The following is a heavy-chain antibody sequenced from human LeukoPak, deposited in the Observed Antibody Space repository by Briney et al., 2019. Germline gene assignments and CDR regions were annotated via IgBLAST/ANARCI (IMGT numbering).Heavy chain of an antibody. J-gene: IGHJ5*02. CDR3: ARPTRGYCSGGSCYATPHGWFDP. CDR2: IYHSGST. V-gene: IGHV4-38-2*01. D-gene: IGHD2-15*01. CDR1: GYSISCGYY. Sequence: KPSETLSLTCAVSGYSISCGYYSCWIRQPPGKGLEWIGSIYHSGSTYYNPSLKSRVTISVDTSKNQFSLKLSSVTAADTAVYYCARPTRGYCSGGSCYATPHGWFDPWGQGTLVTVSS.